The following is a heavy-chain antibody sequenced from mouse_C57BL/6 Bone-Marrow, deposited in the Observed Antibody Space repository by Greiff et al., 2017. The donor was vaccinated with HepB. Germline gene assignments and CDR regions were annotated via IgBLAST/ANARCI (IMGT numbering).Heavy chain of an antibody. CDR1: GYTFTDYE. J-gene: IGHJ3*01. D-gene: IGHD1-1*01. Sequence: VKLQQSGAELVRPGASVTLSCKASGYTFTDYEMHWVKQTPVHGLEWIGAIDPETGGTAYNQKFKGKAILTADKSSSTAYMELRSLTSEDSAVYYCTRDGSSPAWFAYWGQGTLVTVSA. CDR2: IDPETGGT. V-gene: IGHV1-15*01. CDR3: TRDGSSPAWFAY.